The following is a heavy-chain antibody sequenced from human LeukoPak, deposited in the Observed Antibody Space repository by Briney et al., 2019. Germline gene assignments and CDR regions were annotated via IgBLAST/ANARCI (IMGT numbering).Heavy chain of an antibody. CDR2: ISGSGTST. D-gene: IGHD3-22*01. J-gene: IGHJ4*02. Sequence: GGSLRLSCAASGFSFSSYAVNWVRQAPGRGLEWVSGISGSGTSTYYADSVKGRFTISRDNSKNTLYLQMNSLRAEDTAVYYCASRNYYDSSGYYYYYFDYWGQGILVAVSS. CDR3: ASRNYYDSSGYYYYYFDY. CDR1: GFSFSSYA. V-gene: IGHV3-23*01.